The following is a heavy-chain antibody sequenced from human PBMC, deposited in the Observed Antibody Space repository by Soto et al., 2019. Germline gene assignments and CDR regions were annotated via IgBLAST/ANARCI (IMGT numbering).Heavy chain of an antibody. D-gene: IGHD3-10*01. CDR3: ASLNTWGSGDGRIDV. CDR1: GGTFNTYT. Sequence: QVQLVQSGAEVKKPGSSVKVSCKASGGTFNTYTISWVRQVPGQDLEWMGGIMPLYAKPTYAQPFLGRLTIAADEHTSTVYMELSSLRSEATARYCCASLNTWGSGDGRIDVWGRGTPVSVSS. CDR2: IMPLYAKP. V-gene: IGHV1-69*01. J-gene: IGHJ6*02.